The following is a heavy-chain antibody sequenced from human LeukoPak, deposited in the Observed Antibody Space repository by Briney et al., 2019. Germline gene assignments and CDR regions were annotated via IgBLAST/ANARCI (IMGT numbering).Heavy chain of an antibody. D-gene: IGHD6-13*01. CDR2: ISYDGSNK. CDR1: GFTFSSYA. CDR3: AKDSSSWYGSPGY. J-gene: IGHJ4*02. Sequence: PGGSLRLSCAASGFTFSSYAMHWVRQAPGKGLEWVAVISYDGSNKYYADSVKGRFTISRDNSKNTLYLQMNSLGAEDTAVYYCAKDSSSWYGSPGYWGQGTLVTVSS. V-gene: IGHV3-30-3*01.